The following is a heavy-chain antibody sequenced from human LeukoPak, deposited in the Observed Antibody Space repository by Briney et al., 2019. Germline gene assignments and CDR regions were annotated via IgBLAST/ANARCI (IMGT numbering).Heavy chain of an antibody. V-gene: IGHV3-66*01. D-gene: IGHD4-11*01. Sequence: GGSLRLSCAASGFTVSSNYMSWVRQALGKGLEWVSVFYADGSTYYADSAKGRFTISRDNSKNTLYLQMNSLRAEDTAVYYCARGDGYSFFDSWGQGTLVTVSS. CDR3: ARGDGYSFFDS. CDR2: FYADGST. CDR1: GFTVSSNY. J-gene: IGHJ4*02.